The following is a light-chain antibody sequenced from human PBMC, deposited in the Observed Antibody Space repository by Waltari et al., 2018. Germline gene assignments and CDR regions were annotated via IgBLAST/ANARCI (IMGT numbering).Light chain of an antibody. J-gene: IGLJ1*01. CDR1: NSDVGSYNL. CDR2: EVS. CDR3: CSYAGSSTYV. V-gene: IGLV2-23*02. Sequence: QSALTQPASVSGSPGQSITISCTGTNSDVGSYNLVSWYQQHPGKAPKLMIYEVSKRPSGVSNRFSGSKSGNTASLTISGLQAEYEADYYCCSYAGSSTYVFGTGTKVTV.